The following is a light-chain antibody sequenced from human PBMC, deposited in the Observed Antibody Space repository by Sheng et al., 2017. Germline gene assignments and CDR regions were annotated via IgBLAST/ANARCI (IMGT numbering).Light chain of an antibody. CDR1: QGISGA. V-gene: IGKV1-NL1*01. Sequence: DIQMTQSPSSLSPSVGDTATITCRASQGISGALAWYQQTPGTAPKLLYSASRLKSGVPSRFSGSGSGTDYTLTISSLQPEDFGTYYCQQYYNTPYTFGQGTKLEIK. J-gene: IGKJ2*01. CDR2: SAS. CDR3: QQYYNTPYT.